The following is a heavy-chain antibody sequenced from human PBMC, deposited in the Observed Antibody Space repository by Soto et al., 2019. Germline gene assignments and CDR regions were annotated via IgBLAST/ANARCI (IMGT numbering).Heavy chain of an antibody. CDR3: ATDDYGIFPY. CDR1: GYPFTTYY. V-gene: IGHV1-2*02. Sequence: ASVKVSCKVSGYPFTTYYIHWVRQAPGQGLEWMGWIDPRSGGTVYEQKFQGRVAMTRDTSISTVYMDLSGLTSDDTALYYCATDDYGIFPYWGQGSLVTVSS. J-gene: IGHJ4*02. CDR2: IDPRSGGT. D-gene: IGHD3-10*01.